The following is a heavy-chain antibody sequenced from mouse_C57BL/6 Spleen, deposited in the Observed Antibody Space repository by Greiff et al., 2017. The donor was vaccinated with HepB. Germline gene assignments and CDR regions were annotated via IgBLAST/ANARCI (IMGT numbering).Heavy chain of an antibody. D-gene: IGHD2-4*01. J-gene: IGHJ2*01. CDR3: ARDYDYPDY. Sequence: VQLVESGPELVKPGASVKLSCKASGYTFTSYDINWLKKRPGQGLEWIGWIYPRDGSTKYNEKFKGKATLTVDTSSSTAYMELHSLTSEDSAVYFCARDYDYPDYWGQGTTLTVSS. V-gene: IGHV1-85*01. CDR1: GYTFTSYD. CDR2: IYPRDGST.